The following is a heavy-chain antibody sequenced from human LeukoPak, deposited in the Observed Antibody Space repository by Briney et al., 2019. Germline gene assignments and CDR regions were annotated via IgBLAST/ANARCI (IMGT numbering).Heavy chain of an antibody. CDR1: GFTFSSYD. J-gene: IGHJ5*02. V-gene: IGHV3-23*01. CDR2: ISGSGRST. Sequence: PGGSLRLSCAASGFTFSSYDMSWVRQAPGKGLEWVSGISGSGRSTYYADSVKGRFTISGDNSKNMLYVQMNSLRAEDTAVYYCAKHHYYDSNAYSWFDPWGQGTLVTVSS. CDR3: AKHHYYDSNAYSWFDP. D-gene: IGHD3-22*01.